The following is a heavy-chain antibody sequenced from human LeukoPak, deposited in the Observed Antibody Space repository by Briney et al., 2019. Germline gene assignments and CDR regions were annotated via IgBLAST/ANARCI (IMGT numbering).Heavy chain of an antibody. Sequence: ASVKVSCRASGYTFTSYEINWVRQATGQGLEWMGWINPNSGGTNYAQKFQGRVTMTRDTSISTAYMELSRLRSDDTAVYYCARDYDSSGYSGDYWGQGTLVTVSS. CDR2: INPNSGGT. V-gene: IGHV1-2*02. CDR1: GYTFTSYE. CDR3: ARDYDSSGYSGDY. D-gene: IGHD3-22*01. J-gene: IGHJ4*02.